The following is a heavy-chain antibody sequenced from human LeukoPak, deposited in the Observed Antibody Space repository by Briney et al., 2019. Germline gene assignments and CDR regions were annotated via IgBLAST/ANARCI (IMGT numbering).Heavy chain of an antibody. CDR2: IYYSGST. CDR3: ASAKEIVSWFDP. J-gene: IGHJ5*02. CDR1: GGSISSSSYY. Sequence: SETLSLTCTVSGGSISSSSYYWSWIRQPPGKGLEWIGYIYYSGSTNYNPSLKSRVTISVDTSKNQFSLKLSSVTAADTAVYYCASAKEIVSWFDPWGQGTLVTVSS. V-gene: IGHV4-61*01. D-gene: IGHD1-26*01.